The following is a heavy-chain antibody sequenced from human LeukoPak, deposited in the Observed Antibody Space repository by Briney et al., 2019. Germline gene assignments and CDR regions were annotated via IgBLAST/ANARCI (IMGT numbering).Heavy chain of an antibody. CDR2: IYYSGRT. J-gene: IGHJ6*03. V-gene: IGHV4-39*01. CDR3: ARLPIMAYYYMDV. CDR1: GGSISSSSYY. Sequence: SETLSLTCTVSGGSISSSSYYWGWIRQPPGKGLEWIGSIYYSGRTYYNPSLKSRVTISVDTSKNQFSLKLSSVTAADTAVYYCARLPIMAYYYMDVWGKGTTVTVSS. D-gene: IGHD3-16*01.